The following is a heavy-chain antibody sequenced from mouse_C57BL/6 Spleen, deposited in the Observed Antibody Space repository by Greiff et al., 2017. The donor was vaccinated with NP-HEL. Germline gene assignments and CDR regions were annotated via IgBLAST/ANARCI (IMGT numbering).Heavy chain of an antibody. Sequence: VQLQESGPGLVAPSQSLSITCTVSGFSLTSYGVHWVRQPPGKGLEWLVVIWSDGSTTYNSALKSRLSISKDNSKSQVFLKMNSLQTDDTAMYYCARQEDYYGSSDEEYYAMDYWGQGTSVTVSS. J-gene: IGHJ4*01. D-gene: IGHD1-1*01. CDR2: IWSDGST. CDR3: ARQEDYYGSSDEEYYAMDY. CDR1: GFSLTSYG. V-gene: IGHV2-6-1*01.